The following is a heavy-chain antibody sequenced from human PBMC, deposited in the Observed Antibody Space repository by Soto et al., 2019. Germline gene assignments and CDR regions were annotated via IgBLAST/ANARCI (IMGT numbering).Heavy chain of an antibody. CDR1: GFTFSSYG. V-gene: IGHV3-30*18. CDR2: ISYDGSNK. D-gene: IGHD1-7*01. CDR3: AKVRGLGLLDY. Sequence: GGSLRLSCAASGFTFSSYGMHWVRQAPGKGLEWVAVISYDGSNKYYADSVKGRFTISRDNSKNTLYLQMNSLRAEDTAVYYCAKVRGLGLLDYWGQGTLVTVSS. J-gene: IGHJ4*02.